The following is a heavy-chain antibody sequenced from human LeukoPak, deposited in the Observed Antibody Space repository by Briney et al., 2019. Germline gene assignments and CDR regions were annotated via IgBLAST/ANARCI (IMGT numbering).Heavy chain of an antibody. CDR2: IYYSGST. Sequence: SETLSLTCTVSGGSISSYYWSWIRQPPGKGLEWIGYIYYSGSTNYNPSLKSRVTISVDTSKNQFSLKLSSVTAADTAVYYCARESVAGAVWFDPWGQGTLVTVSS. V-gene: IGHV4-59*12. CDR1: GGSISSYY. J-gene: IGHJ5*02. CDR3: ARESVAGAVWFDP. D-gene: IGHD6-19*01.